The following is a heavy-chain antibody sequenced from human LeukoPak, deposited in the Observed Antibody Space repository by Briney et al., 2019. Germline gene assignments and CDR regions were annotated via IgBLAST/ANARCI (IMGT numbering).Heavy chain of an antibody. V-gene: IGHV3-23*01. J-gene: IGHJ4*02. CDR3: VKERGYRSSWRLEY. CDR1: GFTFSSYA. D-gene: IGHD6-13*01. Sequence: GGSLRLSCAASGFTFSSYAMSWVRQAPGKGLEWVSAISGSGGSTYYADSVKGRFTISRDNSNNTLYLQMSSLRVEDTAVYYCVKERGYRSSWRLEYWGQGTLVTVSS. CDR2: ISGSGGST.